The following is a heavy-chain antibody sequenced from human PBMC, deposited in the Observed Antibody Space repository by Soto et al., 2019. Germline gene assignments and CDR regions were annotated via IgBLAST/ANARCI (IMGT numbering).Heavy chain of an antibody. D-gene: IGHD4-17*01. V-gene: IGHV4-59*11. Sequence: SETLSLTCTVSGGSMNFHYWSWIRQPPGKGLEWIGYIYYSGTTNYNPSLRSRVTISVDRSKNQSSLKLSSVTAADTAVYYCARAHYGDYGYGMDVWGQGTTVTVSS. CDR3: ARAHYGDYGYGMDV. CDR1: GGSMNFHY. J-gene: IGHJ6*02. CDR2: IYYSGTT.